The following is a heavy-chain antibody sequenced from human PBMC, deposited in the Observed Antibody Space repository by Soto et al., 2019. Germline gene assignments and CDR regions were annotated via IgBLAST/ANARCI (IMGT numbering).Heavy chain of an antibody. CDR2: ISYDGSNK. Sequence: GGSLRLSCAASGFTFSSYAMHWVRQAPGKGLEWVAVISYDGSNKYYADSVKGRFTISRDNSKNTLYLQMNSLRAEDTAVYYCARDPAYDFWSGYFGAFNWFDPWGQGTLVTVSS. CDR3: ARDPAYDFWSGYFGAFNWFDP. CDR1: GFTFSSYA. V-gene: IGHV3-30-3*01. J-gene: IGHJ5*02. D-gene: IGHD3-3*01.